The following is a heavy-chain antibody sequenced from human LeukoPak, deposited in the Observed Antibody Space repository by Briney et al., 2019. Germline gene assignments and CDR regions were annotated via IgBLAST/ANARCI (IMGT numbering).Heavy chain of an antibody. V-gene: IGHV1-46*01. D-gene: IGHD1-26*01. CDR2: INPSGGST. Sequence: SVKVSCKASGYTFTNYYLHWVRQAPGQGPEWMGIINPSGGSTSYAQKFQGRVTLASDTSTSTVYMELSSLRAEDTAVYYCAKVKWELHDAFDIWGQGTMVTVSS. CDR3: AKVKWELHDAFDI. J-gene: IGHJ3*02. CDR1: GYTFTNYY.